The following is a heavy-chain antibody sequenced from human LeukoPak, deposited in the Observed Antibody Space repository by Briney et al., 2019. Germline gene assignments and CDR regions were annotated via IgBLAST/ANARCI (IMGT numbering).Heavy chain of an antibody. CDR1: GGTFSSYA. J-gene: IGHJ4*02. V-gene: IGHV1-69*13. CDR2: IIPIFGTA. D-gene: IGHD3-9*01. Sequence: SVKVSCKASGGTFSSYAFSWVRQAPGQGLEWMGGIIPIFGTANYAQKFQGRVTITADESTSTAYMELSSLRSEDTAVYYCATVVPILTGYYPFDYWGQGTLVTVSS. CDR3: ATVVPILTGYYPFDY.